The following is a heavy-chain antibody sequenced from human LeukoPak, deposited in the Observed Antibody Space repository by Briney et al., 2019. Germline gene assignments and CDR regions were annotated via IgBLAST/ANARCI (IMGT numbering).Heavy chain of an antibody. Sequence: PGESLKISCKGSGYSFTSYWIGWGRQVPGKGLELMGTVYPGDSDTRYSPSFQGQVTISADKSISTAYLQWSSLKDSDTAMYYCARHDRSGDTAMVIKALDYYYYGMDLWGQGTTVTVSS. CDR1: GYSFTSYW. CDR2: VYPGDSDT. J-gene: IGHJ6*02. CDR3: ARHDRSGDTAMVIKALDYYYYGMDL. D-gene: IGHD5-18*01. V-gene: IGHV5-51*01.